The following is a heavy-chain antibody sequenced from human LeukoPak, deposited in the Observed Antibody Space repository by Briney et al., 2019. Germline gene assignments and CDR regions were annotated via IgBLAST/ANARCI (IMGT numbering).Heavy chain of an antibody. CDR2: ISAYNGNT. J-gene: IGHJ4*02. CDR1: GYTFTSYG. D-gene: IGHD2-15*01. CDR3: ARVGVGYCSGGSCYGDGGVDC. V-gene: IGHV1-18*01. Sequence: ASVKVSCKASGYTFTSYGISWVRQAPGQGLEWMGWISAYNGNTNYAQKLQGRVTMTTDTSTSTAYMELRSLRSDDTAVYYCARVGVGYCSGGSCYGDGGVDCWGQGSLVTVSS.